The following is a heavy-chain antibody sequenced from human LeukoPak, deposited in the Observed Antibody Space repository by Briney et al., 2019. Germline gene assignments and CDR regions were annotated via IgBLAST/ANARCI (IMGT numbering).Heavy chain of an antibody. J-gene: IGHJ4*02. Sequence: GRSLRLSCAASGFTFSDYGMHWVRQAPGKGLEWVSGISWNSSSIVYADSVKGRFTISRDNAKNSLYLQMNSLRAEDTALYYCEKEMYDSSGYPHCFDYWGQGTLVTVSS. V-gene: IGHV3-9*01. CDR3: EKEMYDSSGYPHCFDY. D-gene: IGHD3-22*01. CDR2: ISWNSSSI. CDR1: GFTFSDYG.